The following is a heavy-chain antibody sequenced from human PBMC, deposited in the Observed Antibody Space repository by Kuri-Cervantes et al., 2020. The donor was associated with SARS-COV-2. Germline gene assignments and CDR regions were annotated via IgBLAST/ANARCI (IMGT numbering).Heavy chain of an antibody. CDR3: AKDLTIAVAGFNWYFDL. D-gene: IGHD6-19*01. Sequence: GESLKISCAASGFTFSSYAMSWVRQAPGKGLEWVSAISGSGGSTYYADSVKGWFTISRDNSKNTLYLQMNSLRAEDTAVYYCAKDLTIAVAGFNWYFDLWGRGTLVTVSS. V-gene: IGHV3-23*01. J-gene: IGHJ2*01. CDR2: ISGSGGST. CDR1: GFTFSSYA.